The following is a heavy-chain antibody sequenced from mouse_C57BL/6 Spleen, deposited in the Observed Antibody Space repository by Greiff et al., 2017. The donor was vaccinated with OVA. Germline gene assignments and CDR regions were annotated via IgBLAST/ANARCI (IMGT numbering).Heavy chain of an antibody. D-gene: IGHD2-3*01. CDR3: TRDDDGYYGFAY. V-gene: IGHV5-9-1*02. CDR1: GFTFSSYA. J-gene: IGHJ3*01. CDR2: ISSGGDYI. Sequence: EVKLEESGEGLVKPGGSLKLSCAASGFTFSSYAMSWVRQTPEKRLEWVAYISSGGDYIYYADTVKGRFTISRDNARNTLYLQMSSLKSEDTAMYYCTRDDDGYYGFAYWGQGTLVTVSA.